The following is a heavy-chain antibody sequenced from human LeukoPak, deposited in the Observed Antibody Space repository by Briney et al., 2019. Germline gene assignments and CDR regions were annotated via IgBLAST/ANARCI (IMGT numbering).Heavy chain of an antibody. CDR2: ISSSGSTI. J-gene: IGHJ6*03. D-gene: IGHD1-1*01. CDR3: ARAASGTTGPYYYYYYMDV. CDR1: GFTFSDYY. V-gene: IGHV3-11*04. Sequence: SLRLSSAADGFTFSDYYMSWIRQAPGKGMEWVSYISSSGSTIYYADSVKGRFTISRDNAKNSLYLQMISLRAEDTAVYYCARAASGTTGPYYYYYYMDVWGKGTTVTVSS.